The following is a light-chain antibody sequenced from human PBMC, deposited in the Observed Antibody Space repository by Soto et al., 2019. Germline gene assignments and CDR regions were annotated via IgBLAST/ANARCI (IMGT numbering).Light chain of an antibody. V-gene: IGLV1-36*01. CDR2: YDD. J-gene: IGLJ3*02. CDR1: SSNIGNNA. Sequence: QSVLTQPPSVSEAPRQRVTISCSGSSSNIGNNAVNWYQQLPGKAPKLLIYYDDLLPSGVSDRFSGSKSGTSASLVISGLQSEDEADYYCAAWDDSLNVLVFGGGTKLTVL. CDR3: AAWDDSLNVLV.